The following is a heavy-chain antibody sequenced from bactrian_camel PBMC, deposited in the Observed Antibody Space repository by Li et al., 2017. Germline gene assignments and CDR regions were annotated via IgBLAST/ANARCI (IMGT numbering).Heavy chain of an antibody. J-gene: IGHJ4*01. CDR1: GYTRFGHS. V-gene: IGHV3S6*01. CDR2: IDDDGSRT. Sequence: VQLVESGGGSVQAGGSLRLVCTASGYTRFGHSMAWFRQRPGKEREGVAVIDDDGSRTYYADSVKGRFTISQDNAKKILYLQMNNLLPEDTAMYYCAGKTWPCGIDTRRAYPNWGQGTQVTVS. D-gene: IGHD1*01. CDR3: AGKTWPCGIDTRRAYPN.